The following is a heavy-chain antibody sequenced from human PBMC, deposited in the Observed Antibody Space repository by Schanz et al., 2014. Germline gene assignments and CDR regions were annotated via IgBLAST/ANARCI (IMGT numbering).Heavy chain of an antibody. CDR3: AKDRSWDYDSSGYFDY. CDR2: LWHDGSKK. CDR1: GFSLDIFA. Sequence: EVQLLESGGGLVEPGGSLRLSCATSGFSLDIFAVSWVRQAPGKGLGWVAILWHDGSKKYYADSVKGRVTVSRNNYKNTLYLQMNSMSAEDTAVDYCAKDRSWDYDSSGYFDYWGQGTLVTVSS. V-gene: IGHV3-23*03. J-gene: IGHJ4*02. D-gene: IGHD3-22*01.